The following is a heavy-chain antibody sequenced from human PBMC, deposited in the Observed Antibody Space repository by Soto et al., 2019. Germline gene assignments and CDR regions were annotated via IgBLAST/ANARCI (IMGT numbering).Heavy chain of an antibody. D-gene: IGHD6-6*01. CDR2: INHSGST. J-gene: IGHJ6*02. Sequence: SETLSLTCAVYGGSFSGYYWSWIRQPPGKGLEWIGEINHSGSTNYNPSLKSRVTISVDTSKNQFSLKLSSVTAADTAVYYCARGPGQGSSGDYYYGMDVWGQGTTVTVSS. CDR3: ARGPGQGSSGDYYYGMDV. V-gene: IGHV4-34*01. CDR1: GGSFSGYY.